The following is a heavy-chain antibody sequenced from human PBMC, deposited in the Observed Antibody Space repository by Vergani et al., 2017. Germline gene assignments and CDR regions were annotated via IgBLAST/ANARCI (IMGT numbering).Heavy chain of an antibody. CDR3: ATLACSSIRCDDGGRGFRFDP. D-gene: IGHD2-2*01. J-gene: IGHJ5*02. CDR2: FDPEDGET. CDR1: GYTFTELS. Sequence: QVQLVQSGAEVKKPGASVKVSCKVSGYTFTELSMHWVRQAPGKGLEWMGGFDPEDGETIYAQKFQGRVTMTEDTSTDTAYMELSSLRSEDTAVYYCATLACSSIRCDDGGRGFRFDPWGQGTLVTVSS. V-gene: IGHV1-24*01.